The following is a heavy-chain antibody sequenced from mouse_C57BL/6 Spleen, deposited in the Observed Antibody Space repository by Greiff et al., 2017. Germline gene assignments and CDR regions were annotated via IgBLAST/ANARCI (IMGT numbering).Heavy chain of an antibody. Sequence: VKLMESEGGLVQPGSSMKLSCTASGFTFSDYYMAWVRQVPEKGLEWVANINYDGSSTYYLDSLKSRFIISRDNAKNILYLQMSSLKSEDTATYYCARDHGDYWGQGTTLTVSS. CDR2: INYDGSST. CDR3: ARDHGDY. V-gene: IGHV5-16*01. J-gene: IGHJ2*01. CDR1: GFTFSDYY.